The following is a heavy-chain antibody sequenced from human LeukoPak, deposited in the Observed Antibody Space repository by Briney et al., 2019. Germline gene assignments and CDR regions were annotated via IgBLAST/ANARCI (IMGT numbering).Heavy chain of an antibody. CDR2: VSFDASNK. CDR3: AKRYCSSTSCSHDAFDI. D-gene: IGHD2-2*01. V-gene: IGHV3-30*04. Sequence: GGSLRLSCAASGFTFSSYSMQWVRQTPGKGLEWVAVVSFDASNKYYTDSVKGRFTISRDNSKNTLYLQMNSLRAEDTAVYYCAKRYCSSTSCSHDAFDIWGQGTMVTVSS. CDR1: GFTFSSYS. J-gene: IGHJ3*02.